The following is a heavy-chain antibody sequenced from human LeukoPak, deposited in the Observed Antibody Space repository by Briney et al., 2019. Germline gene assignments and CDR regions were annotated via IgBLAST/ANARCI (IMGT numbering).Heavy chain of an antibody. Sequence: SETLSLTCTVSGGSISNSSYYWGWIRQPPGKGLGWIGSIYYSGSTYYNPSLKSRVTISVDTSKSQFSLRLSSVTAADTAVYYCARSDGYGLDIWGQGTMVTVSS. J-gene: IGHJ3*02. CDR2: IYYSGST. V-gene: IGHV4-39*01. CDR1: GGSISNSSYY. CDR3: ARSDGYGLDI. D-gene: IGHD3-10*01.